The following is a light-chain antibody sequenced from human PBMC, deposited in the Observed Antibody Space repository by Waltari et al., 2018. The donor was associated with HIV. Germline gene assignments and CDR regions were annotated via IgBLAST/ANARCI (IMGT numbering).Light chain of an antibody. CDR3: AAWDDSLGGRGL. V-gene: IGLV1-47*01. J-gene: IGLJ3*02. CDR2: RNN. CDR1: SSNIGSNY. Sequence: QSVLTQPPSATGTPGQRVTISCSGSSSNIGSNYVHWYQQLPGPTPKLLISRNNRRPSGVPDRFSASKSGTAASLAIRGLRSEDEGDYYCAAWDDSLGGRGLFGGGTRLTVL.